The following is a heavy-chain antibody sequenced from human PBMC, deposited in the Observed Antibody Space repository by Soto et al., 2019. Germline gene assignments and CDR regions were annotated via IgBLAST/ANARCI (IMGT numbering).Heavy chain of an antibody. CDR3: ARNYGPGYTFDY. V-gene: IGHV4-59*08. D-gene: IGHD3-10*01. Sequence: SETLSLTCTVSGGSISSYYWSWIRQPPGKGLEWIGYIYYGGSTNYNPSLKSRVTISVDTSKNQFSLKLSSVTAADTAVYYCARNYGPGYTFDYWGQGTLVTVCS. CDR1: GGSISSYY. J-gene: IGHJ4*02. CDR2: IYYGGST.